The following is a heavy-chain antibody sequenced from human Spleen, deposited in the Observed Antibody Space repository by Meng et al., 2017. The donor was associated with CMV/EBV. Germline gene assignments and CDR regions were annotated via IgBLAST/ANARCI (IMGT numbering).Heavy chain of an antibody. V-gene: IGHV4-34*01. CDR2: INHSGST. CDR3: ARVGYSYGTLYYFDY. CDR1: GGSFSGYY. J-gene: IGHJ4*02. D-gene: IGHD5-18*01. Sequence: VYGGSFSGYYWSWIRQPPGKGLEWIGEINHSGSTNYNPSLKSRVTISVDTSKNQFSLKLSSVTAADTAVYYCARVGYSYGTLYYFDYWGQGTLVTVSS.